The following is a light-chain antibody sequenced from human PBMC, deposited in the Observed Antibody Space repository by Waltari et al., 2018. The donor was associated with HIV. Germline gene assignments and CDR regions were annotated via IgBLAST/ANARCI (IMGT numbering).Light chain of an antibody. CDR2: RHT. V-gene: IGLV3-25*03. CDR3: QSIDSGGTFV. J-gene: IGLJ1*01. Sequence: SYELTQPPSVSASPGQTARITCSGDTLAKQYGYWYQQKPGQAHKLIVYRHTVRPSGIPERFSGSSSGTTVTLTISRVQAADEADYYCQSIDSGGTFVFGSGTQVTVL. CDR1: TLAKQY.